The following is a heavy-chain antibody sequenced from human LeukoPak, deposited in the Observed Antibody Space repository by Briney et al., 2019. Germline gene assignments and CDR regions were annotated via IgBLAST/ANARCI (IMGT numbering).Heavy chain of an antibody. CDR2: IIPISGTA. V-gene: IGHV1-69*13. CDR3: ARDQYYGSGSSDLN. CDR1: GGTFSSYA. J-gene: IGHJ4*02. D-gene: IGHD3-10*01. Sequence: ASVKVSCKASGGTFSSYAISWVRQAPGQGLEWMGGIIPISGTANYAQKFQGRVTITADESTSTAYMELSSLRSEDTAVYYCARDQYYGSGSSDLNWGQGTLVTVSS.